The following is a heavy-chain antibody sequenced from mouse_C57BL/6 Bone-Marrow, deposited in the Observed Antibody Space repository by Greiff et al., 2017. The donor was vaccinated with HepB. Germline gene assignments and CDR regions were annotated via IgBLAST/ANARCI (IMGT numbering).Heavy chain of an antibody. Sequence: VQLQQPGAELVKPGASVKLSCKASGYTFTSYWMQWVKQRPGQGLEWIGEIDPSDSYTNYNQKFKGKATLTVDKSSSTAYMQLSSLTSEDSAVYYCANEGSNYEGFAYWGQGTLVTVSA. D-gene: IGHD2-5*01. V-gene: IGHV1-50*01. J-gene: IGHJ3*01. CDR1: GYTFTSYW. CDR3: ANEGSNYEGFAY. CDR2: IDPSDSYT.